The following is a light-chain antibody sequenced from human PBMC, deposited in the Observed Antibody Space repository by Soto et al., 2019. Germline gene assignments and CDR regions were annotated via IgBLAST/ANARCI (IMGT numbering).Light chain of an antibody. CDR1: SSNIGSNA. CDR2: SNN. CDR3: AAWDDILNGLYV. V-gene: IGLV1-44*01. J-gene: IGLJ1*01. Sequence: QSVLTQPPSAYGTPGQRVTISCSGGSSNIGSNAVTWYRQLPGTAPKLLIYSNNQRPSGVPDRFSGSKSGTSVSLAISGLQSEDEADYYCAAWDDILNGLYVFGTGTKLTVL.